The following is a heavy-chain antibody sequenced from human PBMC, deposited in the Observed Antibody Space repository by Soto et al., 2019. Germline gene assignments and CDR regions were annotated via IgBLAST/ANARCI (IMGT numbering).Heavy chain of an antibody. CDR3: ARGSTSSSWPPNWFDP. CDR1: GFTFSSYW. CDR2: INSDGSST. J-gene: IGHJ5*02. V-gene: IGHV3-74*01. Sequence: GGSLRLSCAASGFTFSSYWMHWVRQAPGKGLVWVSRINSDGSSTSYAGSVKGRFTISRDNAKNTLYLQMNSLRAEDTAVYYCARGSTSSSWPPNWFDPWGQGTLVTVSS. D-gene: IGHD6-13*01.